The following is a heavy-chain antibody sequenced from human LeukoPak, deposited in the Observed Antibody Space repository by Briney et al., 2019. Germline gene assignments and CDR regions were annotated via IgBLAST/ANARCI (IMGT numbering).Heavy chain of an antibody. V-gene: IGHV1-2*02. D-gene: IGHD3-16*01. CDR2: INPNSGGT. CDR1: GDTFTGYY. CDR3: ARGTFRGRSDY. Sequence: ASVKVSCKASGDTFTGYYLHWVRQAPGQGLEWMGWINPNSGGTNYAQKFQGRVTMTRDTSISAAYMELSRLRSDDTAVYYCARGTFRGRSDYWGQGTLVTVSS. J-gene: IGHJ4*02.